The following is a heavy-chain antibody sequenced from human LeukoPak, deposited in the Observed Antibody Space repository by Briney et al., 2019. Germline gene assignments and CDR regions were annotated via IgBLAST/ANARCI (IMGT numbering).Heavy chain of an antibody. D-gene: IGHD2-2*02. CDR1: GYTFTSYG. CDR3: AYDGYCSSTSCYTDSY. Sequence: ASVKVSCKASGYTFTSYGISWVRQAPGQGLEWMGRIIPILGIANYAQKFQGRVTITADKSTSTAYMELSSLRSEDTAVYYCAYDGYCSSTSCYTDSYWGQGTLVTVSS. V-gene: IGHV1-69*04. J-gene: IGHJ4*02. CDR2: IIPILGIA.